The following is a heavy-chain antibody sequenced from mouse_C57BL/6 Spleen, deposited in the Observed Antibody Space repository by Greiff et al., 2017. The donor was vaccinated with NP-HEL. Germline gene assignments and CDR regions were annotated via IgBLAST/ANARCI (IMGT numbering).Heavy chain of an antibody. D-gene: IGHD1-1*01. CDR1: GFTFSSYA. CDR3: AREGDSTTVVYFDY. Sequence: VQLVESGGGLVKPGGSLKLSCAASGFTFSSYAMSWVRQTPEKRLEWVATISDGGSYTYYPDNVKGRFTISRDNAKNNLYLQMSHLKSEDTAMYYCAREGDSTTVVYFDYWGQGTTLTVSS. J-gene: IGHJ2*01. V-gene: IGHV5-4*01. CDR2: ISDGGSYT.